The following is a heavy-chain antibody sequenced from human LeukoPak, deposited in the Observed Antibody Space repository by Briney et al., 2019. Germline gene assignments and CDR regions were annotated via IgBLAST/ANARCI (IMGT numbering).Heavy chain of an antibody. V-gene: IGHV3-30-3*01. CDR1: GFTFSSYA. D-gene: IGHD1-26*01. CDR2: ISYDGSNK. CDR3: TRNSGSYSPFLNYYYYMDG. Sequence: GGSLRLSCAASGFTFSSYAMHWVRQAPGKGLEWVAVISYDGSNKYYADSVKGRFTISRDNSKNTLYLQMNSLRAEDTAVYYCTRNSGSYSPFLNYYYYMDGWGQGTLVSAAS. J-gene: IGHJ6*03.